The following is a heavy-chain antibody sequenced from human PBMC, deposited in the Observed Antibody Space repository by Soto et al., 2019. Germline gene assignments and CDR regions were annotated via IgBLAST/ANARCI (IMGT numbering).Heavy chain of an antibody. D-gene: IGHD2-2*01. CDR3: ARDHQYQLPSDV. CDR1: GVTFNRYA. CDR2: ISYDGSNK. Sequence: QAQLVESGGGMVQPGRSLRLSCVASGVTFNRYAMHWVRQAPGKGLEWVAVISYDGSNKYYADSVKGRFTISRDNSNNTLYLQMNPLTAEDSAVYYCARDHQYQLPSDVWGQGTTVTVST. V-gene: IGHV3-30*04. J-gene: IGHJ6*01.